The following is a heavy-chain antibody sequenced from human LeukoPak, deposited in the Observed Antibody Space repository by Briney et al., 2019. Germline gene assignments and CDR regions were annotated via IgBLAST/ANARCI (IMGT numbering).Heavy chain of an antibody. CDR3: ARELTALSLDFDY. J-gene: IGHJ4*02. CDR1: GFVFSDYY. D-gene: IGHD5-18*01. Sequence: GGSLRLSCAASGFVFSDYYMSWFRQAPGKGLEWVSSISSSTSYIYYADSVKGRFTISRDNAKKSLYLQMNSLRAEDTAVYYCARELTALSLDFDYWGQGTLVTVSS. CDR2: ISSSTSYI. V-gene: IGHV3-21*03.